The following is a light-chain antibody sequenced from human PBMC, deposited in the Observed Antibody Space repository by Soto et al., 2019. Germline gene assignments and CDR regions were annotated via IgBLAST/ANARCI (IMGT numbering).Light chain of an antibody. CDR2: DAS. Sequence: EIVLTQSPATLSLSPGERATLSCRASQSVSSYLAWYQHKPGQAPRLLIYDASNRATGIPARFSGSGSGTDFTLTISSLAPEDFAVYYCQQRSNWPPTWTFGQGTKVEI. CDR1: QSVSSY. J-gene: IGKJ1*01. V-gene: IGKV3-11*01. CDR3: QQRSNWPPTWT.